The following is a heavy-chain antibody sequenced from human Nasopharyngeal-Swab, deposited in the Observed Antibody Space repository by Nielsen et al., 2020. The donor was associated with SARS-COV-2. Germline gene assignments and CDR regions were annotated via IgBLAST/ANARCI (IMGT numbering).Heavy chain of an antibody. CDR3: ARAYRGITMIVGVFEYFDY. J-gene: IGHJ4*02. Sequence: WIRQPPGKGLEWIGYIYYSGSTYYNPPLKSRVTISVDTSKNQFSLKLSSVTAADTAVYYCARAYRGITMIVGVFEYFDYWGQGTLVTVSS. CDR2: IYYSGST. D-gene: IGHD3-22*01. V-gene: IGHV4-30-4*01.